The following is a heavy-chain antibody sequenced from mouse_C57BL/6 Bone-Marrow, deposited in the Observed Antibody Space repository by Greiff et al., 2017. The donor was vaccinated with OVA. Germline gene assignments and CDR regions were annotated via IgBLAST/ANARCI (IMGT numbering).Heavy chain of an antibody. CDR1: GFNIKDDY. CDR3: TTTMVTDY. Sequence: VHVKQSGAELVRPGASVKLSCTASGFNIKDDYMHWVKQRPEQGLEWIGWIDPENGDTEYASKFQGKATITADTSSNTAYLQLSSLTSEDTAVYYCTTTMVTDYWGQGTTLTVSS. V-gene: IGHV14-4*01. J-gene: IGHJ2*01. D-gene: IGHD2-2*01. CDR2: IDPENGDT.